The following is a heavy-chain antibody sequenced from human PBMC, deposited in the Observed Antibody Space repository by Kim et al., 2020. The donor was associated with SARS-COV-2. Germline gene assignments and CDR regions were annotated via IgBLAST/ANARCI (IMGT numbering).Heavy chain of an antibody. CDR3: ARRAFGGVILYGMDV. V-gene: IGHV4-39*01. D-gene: IGHD3-16*02. Sequence: PSLKSRVTISVDTSKNQFSLKLSSVTAADTAVYYCARRAFGGVILYGMDVWGQGTTVTDSS. J-gene: IGHJ6*02.